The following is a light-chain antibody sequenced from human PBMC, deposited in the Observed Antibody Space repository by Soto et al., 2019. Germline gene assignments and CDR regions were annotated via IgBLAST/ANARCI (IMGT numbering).Light chain of an antibody. Sequence: PPTLPKSVGDRVTTTCRASQSISNWLAWYQQKPGTAPKVLIYHASNLQSGVPSRFSGSGSGTEFTLTISSLQHDDFATYEGQPYNSYSFGQGTKVDIK. J-gene: IGKJ1*01. V-gene: IGKV1-5*01. CDR2: HAS. CDR3: QPYNSYS. CDR1: QSISNW.